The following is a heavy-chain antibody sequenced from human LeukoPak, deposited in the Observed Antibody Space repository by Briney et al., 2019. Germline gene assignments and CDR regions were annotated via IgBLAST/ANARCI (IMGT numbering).Heavy chain of an antibody. CDR1: GFTFRDFA. CDR3: ARDLVVVPAASSY. Sequence: GGSLRLSCSVSGFTFRDFAMHWVRQAPGKGLEWVAVISYDGSNKYYADSVKGRFTISRDNSKNTLYLQMNSLRAEDTAVYYCARDLVVVPAASSYWGQGTLVTVSS. J-gene: IGHJ4*02. CDR2: ISYDGSNK. V-gene: IGHV3-30-3*01. D-gene: IGHD2-2*01.